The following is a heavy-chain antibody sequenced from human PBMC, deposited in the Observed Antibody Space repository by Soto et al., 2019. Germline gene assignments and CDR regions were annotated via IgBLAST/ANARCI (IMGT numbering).Heavy chain of an antibody. D-gene: IGHD4-17*01. CDR3: ARHLDYDLDH. J-gene: IGHJ4*02. Sequence: ETLSLTCTVSGGSISSSSYYWGWIRQPPGKGLEWIGSIYYSGSTYYNPSLKSRVTISVDTSKNQFSLKLSSVTAADTAVYYCARHLDYDLDHWGQGTLVTVSS. V-gene: IGHV4-39*01. CDR2: IYYSGST. CDR1: GGSISSSSYY.